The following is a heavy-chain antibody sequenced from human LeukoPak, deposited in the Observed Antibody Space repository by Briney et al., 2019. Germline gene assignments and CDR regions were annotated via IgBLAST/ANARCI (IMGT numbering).Heavy chain of an antibody. D-gene: IGHD3-9*01. CDR2: ISNSGST. V-gene: IGHV4-59*01. J-gene: IGHJ6*03. CDR3: ARAQNDGFSTGYTGGFYYMDV. CDR1: GGSISTSY. Sequence: SETLSLTCTASGGSISTSYWSWIRQPPGKGLEWIGYISNSGSTTYNPSLKSRLTISVYMSKNQFSLDLNSVTTADTAVYYCARAQNDGFSTGYTGGFYYMDVWGKGTTVSVSS.